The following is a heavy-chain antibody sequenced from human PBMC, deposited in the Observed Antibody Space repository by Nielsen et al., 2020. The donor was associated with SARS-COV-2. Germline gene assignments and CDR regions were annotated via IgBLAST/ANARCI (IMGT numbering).Heavy chain of an antibody. J-gene: IGHJ4*02. Sequence: GGSLRLSCAASGFTFSSYGMHWVRQAPGKGLEWVAVISYEGSNKYYADSVKGRFTISRDNSKNTLYLQMNSLRAEDTAVHYCARLSGNYGYDYWGQGTLVTVSS. V-gene: IGHV3-30*19. CDR3: ARLSGNYGYDY. D-gene: IGHD5-18*01. CDR2: ISYEGSNK. CDR1: GFTFSSYG.